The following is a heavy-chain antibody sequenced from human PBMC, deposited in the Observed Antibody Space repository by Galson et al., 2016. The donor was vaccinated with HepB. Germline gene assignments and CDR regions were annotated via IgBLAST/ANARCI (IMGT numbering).Heavy chain of an antibody. V-gene: IGHV1-18*01. Sequence: SVKVSCKASGYAYINYGITWVRQAPGQGLEWMGWISGYNGNTSYAQKLQGRVTMTTDTSTSTAYMELRSLRSDDTAVYYCARDRAPGRYCTSTNCYVYYGMDVWGQWTTVTVSS. CDR2: ISGYNGNT. J-gene: IGHJ6*02. CDR1: GYAYINYG. CDR3: ARDRAPGRYCTSTNCYVYYGMDV. D-gene: IGHD2-2*01.